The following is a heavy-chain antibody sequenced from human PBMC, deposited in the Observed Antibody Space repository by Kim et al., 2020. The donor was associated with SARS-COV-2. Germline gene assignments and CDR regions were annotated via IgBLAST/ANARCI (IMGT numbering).Heavy chain of an antibody. V-gene: IGHV3-48*03. D-gene: IGHD3-10*01. CDR3: ARDSSRFGY. Sequence: INDAASVKGRFTTTRDNAKNSLYLQMNSPRAEDTAVYYCARDSSRFGYWGQGTLVTVSS. CDR2: I. J-gene: IGHJ4*02.